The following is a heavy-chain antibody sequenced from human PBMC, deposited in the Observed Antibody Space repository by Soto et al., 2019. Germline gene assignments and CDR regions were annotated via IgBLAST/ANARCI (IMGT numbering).Heavy chain of an antibody. Sequence: QVQLVQSGSESMHPGASVKVSCKGSGYNFNSHSINWLRQAPGQGLEWMVWINPNTGHPTYEQGFTGRFVFSVDTSFSTVYLQIFSLKADDAAVYYCARDRASGSFDYWGQGTLVTVSS. CDR1: GYNFNSHS. V-gene: IGHV7-4-1*01. CDR2: INPNTGHP. J-gene: IGHJ4*02. D-gene: IGHD1-26*01. CDR3: ARDRASGSFDY.